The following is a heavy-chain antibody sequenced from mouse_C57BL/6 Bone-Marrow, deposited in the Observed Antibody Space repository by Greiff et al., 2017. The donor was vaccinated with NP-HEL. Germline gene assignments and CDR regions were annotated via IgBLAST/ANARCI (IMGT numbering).Heavy chain of an antibody. Sequence: EVHLVESGGGLVKPGGSLKLSCAASGFTFSDYGMHWVRQAPEKGLEWVAYISSGSSTIYYADTVKGRFTISRDNAKNTLFLQMTSLRSEDTAMYYCARGRLKRVDYWGQGTTLTVSS. CDR3: ARGRLKRVDY. CDR2: ISSGSSTI. D-gene: IGHD2-4*01. V-gene: IGHV5-17*01. J-gene: IGHJ2*01. CDR1: GFTFSDYG.